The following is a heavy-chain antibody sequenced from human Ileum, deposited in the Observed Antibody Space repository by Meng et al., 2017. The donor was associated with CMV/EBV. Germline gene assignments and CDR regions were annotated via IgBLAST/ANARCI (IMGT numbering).Heavy chain of an antibody. J-gene: IGHJ4*02. CDR2: IYVSVST. CDR1: GGSMRGYY. V-gene: IGHV4-4*07. Sequence: VPLAEWGPGLVKPAETLSLTWSVSGGSMRGYYWGWIRQPAGKGLEWIGRIYVSVSTDYNPSLKSPATMSVDTSKKQFSLRLTSVTAADTAVYFCAREVDVDGAVPQKGGYYYDYWGQGILVTVSS. D-gene: IGHD3-3*01. CDR3: AREVDVDGAVPQKGGYYYDY.